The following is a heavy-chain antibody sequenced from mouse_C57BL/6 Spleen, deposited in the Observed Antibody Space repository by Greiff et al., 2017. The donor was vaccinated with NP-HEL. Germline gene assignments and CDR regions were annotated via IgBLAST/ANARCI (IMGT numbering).Heavy chain of an antibody. J-gene: IGHJ2*01. CDR1: GYTFTSYW. CDR3: AREWDYDYDGYFDY. Sequence: QVQLQQPGAELVKPGASVKLSCKASGYTFTSYWMHWVKQRPGQGLEWIGMIHPNSGSTNYNEKFKSKATLTVDKSSSTAYMQLSSLTSEDSAVYYCAREWDYDYDGYFDYWGQGTTLTVSS. D-gene: IGHD2-4*01. V-gene: IGHV1-64*01. CDR2: IHPNSGST.